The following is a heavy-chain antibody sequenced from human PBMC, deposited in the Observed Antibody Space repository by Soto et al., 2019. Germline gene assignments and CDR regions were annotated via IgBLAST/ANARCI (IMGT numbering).Heavy chain of an antibody. Sequence: GGSLRLSCAASGFTFSWYTMNWVRQAPGKGLEWVSSISASSTYIYYADSVKGRFAISRDNAKKPLWLQMNSLRAEDTAVYYCVPYYFESLDYWGQGTLVTVSS. D-gene: IGHD3-22*01. V-gene: IGHV3-21*01. CDR1: GFTFSWYT. CDR3: VPYYFESLDY. CDR2: ISASSTYI. J-gene: IGHJ4*02.